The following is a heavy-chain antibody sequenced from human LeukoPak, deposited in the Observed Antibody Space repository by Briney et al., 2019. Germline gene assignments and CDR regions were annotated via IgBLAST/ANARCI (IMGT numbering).Heavy chain of an antibody. V-gene: IGHV3-7*01. CDR3: VREKDCSSGSCYPLFDP. D-gene: IGHD2-2*01. CDR1: GFTFSTYW. J-gene: IGHJ5*02. CDR2: INEDGSEK. Sequence: GGSLRLSCAASGFTFSTYWMSWVRQAPGKGLEWVGNINEDGSEKYYVDSMKGRFTISRDNAKNSLYLLMNSLRAEDTAVYYCVREKDCSSGSCYPLFDPWGLGTLVTVSA.